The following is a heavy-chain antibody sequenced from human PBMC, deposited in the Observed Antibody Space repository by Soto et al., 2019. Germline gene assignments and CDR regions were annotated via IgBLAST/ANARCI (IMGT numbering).Heavy chain of an antibody. Sequence: QVQLQQWGTGLLKPSETLSLTCAVYGGSFSGYYWTWIRQPPGTGLEWIGEINHSGSTNYNPSLKSRVPISVDTSTNQFSLKLTSVTAADTAVYYCARDKITGLFDYWGQGPLVTVSS. V-gene: IGHV4-34*01. J-gene: IGHJ4*02. D-gene: IGHD2-8*02. CDR2: INHSGST. CDR1: GGSFSGYY. CDR3: ARDKITGLFDY.